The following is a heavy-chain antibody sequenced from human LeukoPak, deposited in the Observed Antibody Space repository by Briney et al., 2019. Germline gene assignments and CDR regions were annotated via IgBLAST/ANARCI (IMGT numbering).Heavy chain of an antibody. CDR3: VKDLGLTSYYYYYSMDV. Sequence: GGSLRLSCAASGFTFSTYAMSWVRQAPGKGLEWVAFIRYDGSNKYYADSVKGRFTISRDNSKNTLFLQMNSLKAEDTALYYCVKDLGLTSYYYYYSMDVWGKGTTVTISS. CDR1: GFTFSTYA. J-gene: IGHJ6*03. CDR2: IRYDGSNK. V-gene: IGHV3-30*02. D-gene: IGHD1-26*01.